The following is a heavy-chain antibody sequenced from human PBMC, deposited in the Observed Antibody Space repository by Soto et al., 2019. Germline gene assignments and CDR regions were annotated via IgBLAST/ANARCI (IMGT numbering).Heavy chain of an antibody. V-gene: IGHV4-31*11. CDR1: GGNITGADPY. CDR2: IAYSGDT. Sequence: SETLDFTCAVSGGNITGADPYCFCSRKPPGKGLEWIGYIAYSGDTYYNPSLRSRVTISADRSENKFSLTLKSVTAADTAVYFCARDFERSAIGPWGQGTSVTVS. CDR3: ARDFERSAIGP. D-gene: IGHD3-9*01. J-gene: IGHJ5*02.